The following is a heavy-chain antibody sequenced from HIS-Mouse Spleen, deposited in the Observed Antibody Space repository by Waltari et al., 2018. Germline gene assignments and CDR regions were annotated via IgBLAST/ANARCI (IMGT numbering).Heavy chain of an antibody. J-gene: IGHJ4*02. V-gene: IGHV3-33*01. Sequence: QVQLVESGGGVVQPGRSLSLSCAASGFTFVRSGMPRVRRGPGKGLEGVAVIWYDGSNKYYADSVKGRFTISRDNSKNTLYLQMNSLRAEDTAVYYCARDWIEGGGALYYFDYWGQGTLVTVSS. CDR2: IWYDGSNK. CDR3: ARDWIEGGGALYYFDY. D-gene: IGHD3-16*01. CDR1: GFTFVRSG.